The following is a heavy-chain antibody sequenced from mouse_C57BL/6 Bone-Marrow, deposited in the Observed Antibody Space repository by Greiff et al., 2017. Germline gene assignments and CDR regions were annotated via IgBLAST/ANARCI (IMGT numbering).Heavy chain of an antibody. V-gene: IGHV5-4*03. J-gene: IGHJ3*01. Sequence: DVMLVESGGGLVKPGGSLKLSCAASGFTFSSYAMSWVRQTPEKRLEWVATISDGGSYTYYPDNVKGRFTISRDNAKNNLYLQMSHLKSEDTAMYYCARFRAGTGFAYWGQGTLVTVSA. CDR3: ARFRAGTGFAY. CDR2: ISDGGSYT. D-gene: IGHD4-1*01. CDR1: GFTFSSYA.